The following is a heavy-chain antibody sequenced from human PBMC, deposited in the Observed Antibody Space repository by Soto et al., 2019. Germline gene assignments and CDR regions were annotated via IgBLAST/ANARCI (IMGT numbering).Heavy chain of an antibody. D-gene: IGHD4-17*01. CDR3: ARAPMTTVTTRGYFQH. CDR2: INHSGST. CDR1: GGSFSGYY. V-gene: IGHV4-34*01. Sequence: SETLSLTCAVYGGSFSGYYWSWIRQPPGKGLEWIGEINHSGSTNYNPSLKSRVTISVDTSKNQFSLKLSSVTAADTAVYYCARAPMTTVTTRGYFQHWGQGTLVTVSS. J-gene: IGHJ1*01.